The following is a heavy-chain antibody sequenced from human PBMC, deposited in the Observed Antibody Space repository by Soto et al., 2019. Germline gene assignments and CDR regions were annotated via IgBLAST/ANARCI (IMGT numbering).Heavy chain of an antibody. D-gene: IGHD3-10*01. V-gene: IGHV3-23*01. CDR1: GITFSDYA. CDR3: AKWNSVPGSHLDDY. CDR2: ISENGGST. J-gene: IGHJ4*01. Sequence: GYLSLSCAASGITFSDYAMSWVRQAPGKGLEWVSAISENGGSTYYADSVKGRFTISRDNSKSALSLQMNSLRAEDTAVYYCAKWNSVPGSHLDDYSGHGTLLTVFS.